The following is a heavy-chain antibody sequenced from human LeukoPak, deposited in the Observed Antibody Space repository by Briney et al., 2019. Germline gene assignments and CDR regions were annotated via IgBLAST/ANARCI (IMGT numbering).Heavy chain of an antibody. Sequence: GGSLRLSCAASGFTFSSHAMSWVRQAPGKGLEWVSAISGSGGSTYYADSVKGRFTISRGNSKNTLYLQMNSLRAEDTAVYYCAKVTYYYDSSGYYPYFDYWGQGTLVTVSS. CDR3: AKVTYYYDSSGYYPYFDY. CDR1: GFTFSSHA. J-gene: IGHJ4*02. D-gene: IGHD3-22*01. CDR2: ISGSGGST. V-gene: IGHV3-23*01.